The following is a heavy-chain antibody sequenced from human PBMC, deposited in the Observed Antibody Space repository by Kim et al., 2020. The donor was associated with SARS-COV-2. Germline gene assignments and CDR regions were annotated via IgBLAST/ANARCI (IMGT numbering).Heavy chain of an antibody. CDR2: ISYDGSNK. J-gene: IGHJ4*02. CDR3: ARALRAGLVDY. Sequence: GGSLRLSCAASGFTFSSYAMHWVRQAPGKGLEWVAVISYDGSNKYYADSVKGRFTISRDNSKNTLYLQMNSLRGEDTAVYYCARALRAGLVDYWGQGTLVTVSS. CDR1: GFTFSSYA. V-gene: IGHV3-30-3*01.